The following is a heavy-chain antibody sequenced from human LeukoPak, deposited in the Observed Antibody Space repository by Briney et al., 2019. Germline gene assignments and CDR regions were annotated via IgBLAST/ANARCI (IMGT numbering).Heavy chain of an antibody. Sequence: GSSVKVSCTASGYTFTGYYMHWVRQAPGQGPEWLGWINLNSGATNYALQFHGRVTMTRDTSISTVYMELSSLRSDDTAVYYCARDRYSSSWYGLDFWGQGTLVSVSS. CDR2: INLNSGAT. CDR1: GYTFTGYY. CDR3: ARDRYSSSWYGLDF. J-gene: IGHJ4*02. D-gene: IGHD6-13*01. V-gene: IGHV1-2*02.